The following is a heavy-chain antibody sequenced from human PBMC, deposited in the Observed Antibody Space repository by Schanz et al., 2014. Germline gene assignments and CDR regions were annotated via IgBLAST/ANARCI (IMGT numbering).Heavy chain of an antibody. V-gene: IGHV3-33*08. CDR2: INSDGAKR. CDR3: ARDGSTVVVMSHNESFDV. Sequence: QVRLVESGGGVVQPGRSLRLSCAASGFTLSSYGMHWVRQAPGKGLEWVAFINSDGAKRFYADSVKSRFTISTDNSRSTVYMQMSSLRAEDTAVYYCARDGSTVVVMSHNESFDVWGQGTMVTVSP. J-gene: IGHJ3*01. CDR1: GFTLSSYG. D-gene: IGHD2-21*01.